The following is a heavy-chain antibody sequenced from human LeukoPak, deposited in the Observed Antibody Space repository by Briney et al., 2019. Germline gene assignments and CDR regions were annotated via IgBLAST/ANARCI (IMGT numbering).Heavy chain of an antibody. J-gene: IGHJ3*02. CDR2: IRSDENKK. D-gene: IGHD1/OR15-1a*01. Sequence: GGSLRLSCEASGFTFSSYGMHWVRQAPGKGLEWVAVIRSDENKKYYADFVKGRFTISRDNFKSTLFLQVNSLRVEDTAVYYCAREGLTTSPNNALDIWGQGTTVTVLS. CDR1: GFTFSSYG. CDR3: AREGLTTSPNNALDI. V-gene: IGHV3-33*01.